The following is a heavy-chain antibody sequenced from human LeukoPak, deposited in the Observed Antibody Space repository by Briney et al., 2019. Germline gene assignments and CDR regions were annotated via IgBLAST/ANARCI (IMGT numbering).Heavy chain of an antibody. V-gene: IGHV4-34*01. CDR2: INHSGST. J-gene: IGHJ3*02. D-gene: IGHD2-8*01. CDR3: ARVHCTNGVCYTRAFDI. CDR1: GGSFSGYY. Sequence: SSETLSLTCAVYGGSFSGYYWSWIRQPPGKGLEWIGEINHSGSTNYNPSLKSRVTISVDTSKNQFSLKLSSVTAADTAVYYCARVHCTNGVCYTRAFDIWGQGTMVTVSS.